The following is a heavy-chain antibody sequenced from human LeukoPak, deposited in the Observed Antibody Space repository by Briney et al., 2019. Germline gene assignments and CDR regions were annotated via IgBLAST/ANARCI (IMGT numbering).Heavy chain of an antibody. V-gene: IGHV4-30-4*01. D-gene: IGHD5-12*01. CDR1: GGSISSGDYC. CDR2: IYYSGST. J-gene: IGHJ4*02. Sequence: TSQTLSLTCTVSGGSISSGDYCWSWIRQPPGKGLEWIGYIYYSGSTYYNPSLKSRVTISVDTSKNQFSLKLSSVTAADTAVYYCARVSAGYLSGYGSGPDYWGQGTLVTVSS. CDR3: ARVSAGYLSGYGSGPDY.